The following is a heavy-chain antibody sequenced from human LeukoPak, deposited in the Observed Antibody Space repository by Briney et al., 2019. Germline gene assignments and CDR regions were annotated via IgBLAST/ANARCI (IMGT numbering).Heavy chain of an antibody. CDR2: IYPGDSDT. D-gene: IGHD1-26*01. Sequence: GESLKISCEPSGYKFTTYWISWVRQMPGKGLEWVGVIYPGDSDTRYSPSFQGHVTISADTSFSTAYLQWASLSTSDSAVYYCARSTDYYRHNWFDSWGQGTLVTVSS. J-gene: IGHJ5*01. CDR3: ARSTDYYRHNWFDS. V-gene: IGHV5-51*01. CDR1: GYKFTTYW.